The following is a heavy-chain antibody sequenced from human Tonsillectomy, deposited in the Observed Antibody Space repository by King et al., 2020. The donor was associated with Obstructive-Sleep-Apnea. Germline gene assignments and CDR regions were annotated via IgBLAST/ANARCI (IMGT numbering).Heavy chain of an antibody. CDR3: ARNKRSRGYCSGGSCYYYYYGMDV. V-gene: IGHV3-13*01. J-gene: IGHJ6*02. Sequence: VQLVESGGGLVQPGGSLRLSCADSGFTFSSYDMHWVRQTTGKGLEWVSAIGTAGDTYYPGSVKGRFTISRENAKNSLYLQMNSLRAGDTAVYYCARNKRSRGYCSGGSCYYYYYGMDVWGQGTTVTVSS. CDR1: GFTFSSYD. CDR2: IGTAGDT. D-gene: IGHD2-15*01.